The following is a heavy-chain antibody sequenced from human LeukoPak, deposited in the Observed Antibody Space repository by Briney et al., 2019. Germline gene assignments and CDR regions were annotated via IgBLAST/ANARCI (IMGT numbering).Heavy chain of an antibody. J-gene: IGHJ4*02. Sequence: GGSLRLSCAAYGFTFSNYAVSWVRQAPGKGLEWVSAISGSGASTYYADSVKGRFTISRDNSKNTLYLQMNSLRAEDTALYYCAKSTRSSGWTFVGSYWGQGTLVTVSS. CDR1: GFTFSNYA. CDR3: AKSTRSSGWTFVGSY. V-gene: IGHV3-23*01. CDR2: ISGSGAST. D-gene: IGHD6-19*01.